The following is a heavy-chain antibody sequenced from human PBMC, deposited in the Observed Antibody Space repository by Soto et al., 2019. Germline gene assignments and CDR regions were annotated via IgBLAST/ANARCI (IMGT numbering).Heavy chain of an antibody. J-gene: IGHJ6*02. V-gene: IGHV4-34*01. CDR3: ARGRGLRLGSYYYYGMDV. CDR1: GGSFSCYY. D-gene: IGHD3-16*01. CDR2: INHSGST. Sequence: SETLSLTYAVYGGSFSCYYWSWIRQPPGEGLEWIGEINHSGSTNYNPSLKSRVTISVDTSKNQFSLKLSSVTAADTAVYYCARGRGLRLGSYYYYGMDVWGQGTTVTVSS.